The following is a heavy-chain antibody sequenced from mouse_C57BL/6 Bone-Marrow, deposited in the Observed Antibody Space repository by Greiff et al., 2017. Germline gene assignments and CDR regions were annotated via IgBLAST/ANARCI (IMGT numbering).Heavy chain of an antibody. J-gene: IGHJ2*01. CDR1: GYTFTSYW. D-gene: IGHD1-1*01. V-gene: IGHV1-52*01. Sequence: QVQLKESGAELVRPGSSVKLSCKASGYTFTSYWMHWVKQRPIQGLEWIGNIDPSDSETHYNQKFKDKATLTVDKSSSTAYMQLSSLTSEDSAVYYCARWGTVVADWGQGTTLTVSS. CDR3: ARWGTVVAD. CDR2: IDPSDSET.